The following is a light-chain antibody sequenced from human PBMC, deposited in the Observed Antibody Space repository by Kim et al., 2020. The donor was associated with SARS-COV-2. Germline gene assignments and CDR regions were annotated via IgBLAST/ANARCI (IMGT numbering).Light chain of an antibody. J-gene: IGLJ3*02. Sequence: SSELTQDPAVSVALGQTVRITCQGDSLRSYYASWYQQKPGQAPVLVIYGKSNRPSGIPDRFSGSSSGNTASLTITGAQAEDEADYYCNSRDSSGNQWVFG. CDR3: NSRDSSGNQWV. CDR1: SLRSYY. V-gene: IGLV3-19*01. CDR2: GKS.